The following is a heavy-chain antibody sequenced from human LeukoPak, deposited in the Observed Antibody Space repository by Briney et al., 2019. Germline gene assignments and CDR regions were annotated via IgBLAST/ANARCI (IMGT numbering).Heavy chain of an antibody. CDR3: AKERGIGGAALDY. CDR2: ISSSSSYI. J-gene: IGHJ4*02. D-gene: IGHD3-16*01. Sequence: GGSLRLSCAASGFTFSSYSMNWVRQAPGKGLEWVSSISSSSSYIYYADSVKGRFTISRDNSKNTLYLQMNSLRAEDTAVYYCAKERGIGGAALDYWGQGTLVTVSS. V-gene: IGHV3-21*01. CDR1: GFTFSSYS.